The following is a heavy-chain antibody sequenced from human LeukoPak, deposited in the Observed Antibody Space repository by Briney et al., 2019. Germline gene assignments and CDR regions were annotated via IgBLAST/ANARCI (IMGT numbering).Heavy chain of an antibody. CDR2: MNPNSGNT. Sequence: ASVKVSCKASGYTFTSYDINWVRQATGQGLEWMGWMNPNSGNTGYAQKFQGRVTMTTDTSTSTAYMELRSLRSDDTAVYYCARDRSFTIFGVVIHNWFDPWGQGTLVTVSS. J-gene: IGHJ5*02. CDR3: ARDRSFTIFGVVIHNWFDP. D-gene: IGHD3-3*01. V-gene: IGHV1-8*01. CDR1: GYTFTSYD.